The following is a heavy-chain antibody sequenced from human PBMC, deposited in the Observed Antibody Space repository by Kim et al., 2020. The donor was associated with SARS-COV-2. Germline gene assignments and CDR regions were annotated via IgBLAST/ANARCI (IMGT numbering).Heavy chain of an antibody. V-gene: IGHV3-48*04. CDR2: ISSSSSTI. D-gene: IGHD3-22*01. Sequence: GGSLRLSCAASGFTFSSYSMNWVRQAPGKGLEWVSYISSSSSTIYYADSVKGRFTISRDNAKNSLYLQMNSLRAEDTAVYYCATARYYYDSSGFVFDIWGQGTMVTVSS. CDR3: ATARYYYDSSGFVFDI. J-gene: IGHJ3*02. CDR1: GFTFSSYS.